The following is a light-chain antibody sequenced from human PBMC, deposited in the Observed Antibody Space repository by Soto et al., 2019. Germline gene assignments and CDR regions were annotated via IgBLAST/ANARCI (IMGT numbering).Light chain of an antibody. CDR2: AAS. J-gene: IGKJ1*01. CDR1: QSISNH. V-gene: IGKV1-39*01. Sequence: DIQMTQSPSSLSASVEDRVIITCRASQSISNHLNWYQQKPGKAPKLLIYAASTLQSGVPSRFSGSGSGTDFTLTTSSLQPEDFATYYCQQSYNTPGTFGQGTKVDIK. CDR3: QQSYNTPGT.